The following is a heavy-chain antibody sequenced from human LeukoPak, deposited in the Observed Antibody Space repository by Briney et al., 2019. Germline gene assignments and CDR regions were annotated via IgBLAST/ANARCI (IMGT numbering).Heavy chain of an antibody. D-gene: IGHD1-26*01. J-gene: IGHJ4*02. V-gene: IGHV4-39*01. Sequence: SETLSLTCTVSGGSISSSSYYWGWIRQPPGKGLEWIGSIFYSGNTYYNPSLKSRVTISVDTSKNHFSLKLTSVTAADTAVYYRARLYNGKRPPDYWGQGTLVTVSS. CDR1: GGSISSSSYY. CDR2: IFYSGNT. CDR3: ARLYNGKRPPDY.